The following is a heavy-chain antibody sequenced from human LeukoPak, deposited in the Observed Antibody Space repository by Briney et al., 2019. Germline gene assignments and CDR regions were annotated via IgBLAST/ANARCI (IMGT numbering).Heavy chain of an antibody. D-gene: IGHD2-8*01. CDR1: GGSITTTNW. V-gene: IGHV4-4*02. J-gene: IGHJ4*02. Sequence: SETLSLTCGVSGGSITTTNWWSWVRQPSGQGLEWIGEIHLNGRTNYNPSLNSRVTLALDTSKNQLSLSLTSVTAADTAVYYCSRENGAFSPFGYWGQGTLVIVPS. CDR2: IHLNGRT. CDR3: SRENGAFSPFGY.